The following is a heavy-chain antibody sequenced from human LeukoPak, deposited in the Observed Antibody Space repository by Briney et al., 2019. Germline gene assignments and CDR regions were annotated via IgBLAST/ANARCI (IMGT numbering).Heavy chain of an antibody. D-gene: IGHD2-2*01. Sequence: SETLSLTCAVYGGSFSGYYWSWIRQPPGKGLEWIGYIYYSGSTNYNPSLKSRVTISVDTSKNQFSLKLSSVTAADTAVYYCASTVPAASHTHAFDIWGQGTMVTVSS. CDR3: ASTVPAASHTHAFDI. J-gene: IGHJ3*02. V-gene: IGHV4-59*08. CDR1: GGSFSGYY. CDR2: IYYSGST.